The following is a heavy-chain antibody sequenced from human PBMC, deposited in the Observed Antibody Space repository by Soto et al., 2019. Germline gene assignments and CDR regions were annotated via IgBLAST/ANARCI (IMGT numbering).Heavy chain of an antibody. Sequence: QVQLQESGPGLVKPSETLSLTCTVSGGSISSYYWSWIRQPPGKGLEWIGYIYYSGSTNYNPSLTGRVTISVDTSKNQFSLKLTSVTAADTAVYYCARGGPPITIFGVVMSWFDPWGQGTLVTVSS. J-gene: IGHJ5*02. CDR1: GGSISSYY. CDR2: IYYSGST. D-gene: IGHD3-3*01. CDR3: ARGGPPITIFGVVMSWFDP. V-gene: IGHV4-59*01.